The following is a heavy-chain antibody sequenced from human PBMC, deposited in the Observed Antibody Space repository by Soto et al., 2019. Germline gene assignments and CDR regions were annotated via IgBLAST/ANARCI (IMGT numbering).Heavy chain of an antibody. J-gene: IGHJ4*02. Sequence: QVQLQQWGAGLLKPSETLSLTCAFYGGSFSGNYWNWIRQPPGKGLEWIGEINHRGSTNYNPSLKSRVSISVDTSKNQFSLKLSSVSAADTAIYYCARGLHTDYDSIGYWGQGTLVTVSS. D-gene: IGHD3-22*01. CDR3: ARGLHTDYDSIGY. V-gene: IGHV4-34*01. CDR1: GGSFSGNY. CDR2: INHRGST.